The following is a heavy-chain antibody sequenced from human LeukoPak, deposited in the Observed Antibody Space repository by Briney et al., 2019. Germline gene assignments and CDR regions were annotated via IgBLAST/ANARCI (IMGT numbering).Heavy chain of an antibody. V-gene: IGHV3-43D*03. CDR2: ISWDGGST. CDR1: GFTFDDYA. J-gene: IGHJ6*02. D-gene: IGHD3-10*01. Sequence: GGSLRLSCAASGFTFDDYAMHWVRQAPGKGLEWVSLISWDGGSTYYADSVKGRFTISRDNSKNSLYLQMNSLRAEDTALYYCAKAMVRDKYYYYYYGMDVWGQGTTVTVSS. CDR3: AKAMVRDKYYYYYYGMDV.